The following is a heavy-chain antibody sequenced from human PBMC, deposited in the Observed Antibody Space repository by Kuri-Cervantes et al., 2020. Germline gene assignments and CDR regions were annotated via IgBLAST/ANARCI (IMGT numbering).Heavy chain of an antibody. D-gene: IGHD6-19*01. CDR2: ISAYNGNT. V-gene: IGHV1-18*01. Sequence: ASVKVSCKASGYTFTSYGISWVRQAPGQGLEWMGWISAYNGNTNYAQKLQGRVTMTTDTSTSTAYMELRSLRSDDTAVYYCARDYSGWYFYYYYYGMDVWGQGTTVTVSS. J-gene: IGHJ6*02. CDR3: ARDYSGWYFYYYYYGMDV. CDR1: GYTFTSYG.